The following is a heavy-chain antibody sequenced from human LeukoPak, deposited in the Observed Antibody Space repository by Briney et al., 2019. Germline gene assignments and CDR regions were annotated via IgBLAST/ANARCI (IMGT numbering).Heavy chain of an antibody. D-gene: IGHD3-22*01. CDR1: GGSISSSSYY. V-gene: IGHV4-39*07. CDR3: ARGSYYDSSGYYPGAFGY. Sequence: SETLSLTCTVSGGSISSSSYYWGWIRQPPGKGLEWIGSIYYSGSTYYNPSLKSRVTISVDTSKNQFSLKLSSVTAADTAVYYCARGSYYDSSGYYPGAFGYWGQGTLVTVSS. J-gene: IGHJ4*02. CDR2: IYYSGST.